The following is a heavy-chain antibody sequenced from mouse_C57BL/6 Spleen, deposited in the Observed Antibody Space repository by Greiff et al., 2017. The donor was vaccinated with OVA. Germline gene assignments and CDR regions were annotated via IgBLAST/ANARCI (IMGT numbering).Heavy chain of an antibody. CDR3: ARRGGEGVWFAY. V-gene: IGHV1-72*01. CDR1: GYTFTSYW. J-gene: IGHJ3*01. Sequence: VQLQQPGAELVKRGASVKLSCKASGYTFTSYWMHWVKQRPGRGLEWIGRIDPNSGGTKYNEKFKSKATLTVDKPSSTAYMQLSSLTSEDSAVYYCARRGGEGVWFAYWGQGTLVTVSA. CDR2: IDPNSGGT.